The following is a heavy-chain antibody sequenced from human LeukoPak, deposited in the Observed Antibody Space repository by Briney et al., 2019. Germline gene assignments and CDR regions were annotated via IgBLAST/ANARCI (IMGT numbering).Heavy chain of an antibody. Sequence: SETLSLTCTVSGGPIRSGGYYWSWIRPHPGKGLEWIGYIGYSGISKYNPYLNSRVTISVDTSKNQFSLKLRSVTAADTAVYYCARAHVDDVEMVYAIRAFDIWGQGTLVTVSS. CDR1: GGPIRSGGYY. CDR2: IGYSGIS. V-gene: IGHV4-31*03. J-gene: IGHJ3*02. D-gene: IGHD2-8*01. CDR3: ARAHVDDVEMVYAIRAFDI.